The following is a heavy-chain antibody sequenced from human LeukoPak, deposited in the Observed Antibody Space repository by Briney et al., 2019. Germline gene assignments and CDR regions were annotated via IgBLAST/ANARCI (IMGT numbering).Heavy chain of an antibody. V-gene: IGHV4-59*01. CDR3: ARNPSTTVVTCFDY. Sequence: SETLSLTCTVSGGSISRFYWSWIRQPPGKGLEWIGYIYYSGTTNYNPSLKSRVTMSVDASKNQFSLKLSSVTAADTAVYYCARNPSTTVVTCFDYWGQGTLVTVSS. J-gene: IGHJ4*02. CDR2: IYYSGTT. CDR1: GGSISRFY. D-gene: IGHD4-23*01.